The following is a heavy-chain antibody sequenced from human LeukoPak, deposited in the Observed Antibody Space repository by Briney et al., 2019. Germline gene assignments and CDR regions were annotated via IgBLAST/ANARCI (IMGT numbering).Heavy chain of an antibody. CDR1: GFTFSSYA. CDR3: ANGPDILTGCSGSPFDY. J-gene: IGHJ4*02. Sequence: PGGSLRLSCAASGFTFSSYAMSWVRQAPGKGLEWVSAISGSGGSTYYADSVKGRFTISRDNSKNTLYLQMNSLRAEDTAVYYCANGPDILTGCSGSPFDYWGQGTLVTVSS. CDR2: ISGSGGST. V-gene: IGHV3-23*01. D-gene: IGHD3-9*01.